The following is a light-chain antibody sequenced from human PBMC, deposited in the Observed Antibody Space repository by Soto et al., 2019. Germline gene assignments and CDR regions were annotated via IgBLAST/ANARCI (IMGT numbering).Light chain of an antibody. J-gene: IGKJ1*01. CDR2: GAT. CDR1: QDIRTE. Sequence: ALQMTQSPSSLSASVGDRVTITCRASQDIRTELGWYQQKPGKAPKLLIYGATTLQSGVPSRFSGSGSGTEFTLTISGLQPEDCASYYCLQDYNYPRTFGEGTKVEVK. V-gene: IGKV1-6*01. CDR3: LQDYNYPRT.